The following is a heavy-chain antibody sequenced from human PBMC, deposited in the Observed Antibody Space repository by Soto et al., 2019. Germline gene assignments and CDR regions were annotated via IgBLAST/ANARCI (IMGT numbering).Heavy chain of an antibody. J-gene: IGHJ4*02. CDR3: AKRAGDEYYFDD. CDR1: GFTFSSYD. V-gene: IGHV3-30*18. Sequence: GGSLILSCAASGFTFSSYDIHWVRQAPGKGLEWVAFILYDGSNKYYADSVKGRFTISRDNSKKTVYLQMNSLRAEDTAVYYCAKRAGDEYYFDDWGQGTLVTVSS. CDR2: ILYDGSNK.